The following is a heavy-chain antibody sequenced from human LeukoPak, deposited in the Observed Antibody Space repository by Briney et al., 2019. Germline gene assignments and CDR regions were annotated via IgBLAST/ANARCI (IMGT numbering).Heavy chain of an antibody. J-gene: IGHJ1*01. CDR2: ISAYNGNT. D-gene: IGHD3-22*01. CDR3: ARGGAYYYDSSGYYVAEYFQH. CDR1: GYTFTSYG. Sequence: ASVKVSCKASGYTFTSYGISWVRQAPGQGLEWMEWISAYNGNTNYAQKLQGRVTMTTDTSTSTAYMELRSLRSDDTAVYYCARGGAYYYDSSGYYVAEYFQHWGQGTLVTVSS. V-gene: IGHV1-18*01.